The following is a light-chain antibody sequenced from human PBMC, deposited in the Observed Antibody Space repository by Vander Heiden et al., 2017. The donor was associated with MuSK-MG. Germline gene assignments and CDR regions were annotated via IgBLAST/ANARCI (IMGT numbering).Light chain of an antibody. CDR3: QQDNNYSRT. V-gene: IGKV1-5*03. J-gene: IGKJ1*01. CDR1: QTISNW. Sequence: DIQMTQSPSPVSASAGDRVTITCRASQTISNWLAWYQQKPGKAPKLLIYKASTLQSGVPSRFSGSGSGRDFTLTISSLQPDDFATYYCQQDNNYSRTFGQGTKVEIK. CDR2: KAS.